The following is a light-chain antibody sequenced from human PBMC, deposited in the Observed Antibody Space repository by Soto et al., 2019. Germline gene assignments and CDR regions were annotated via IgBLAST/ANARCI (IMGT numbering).Light chain of an antibody. Sequence: QSVLTQPPSVSGSPGQSVTISCSGTIDDVTAYYRVSWYQQTPGTAPKLMIYDVSNRPSGVPDRFSGSRSGNTASLTNSGLQAEDEGDYYCSVYTRTSTYVFGTGTKLTVL. J-gene: IGLJ1*01. CDR1: IDDVTAYYR. V-gene: IGLV2-18*01. CDR3: SVYTRTSTYV. CDR2: DVS.